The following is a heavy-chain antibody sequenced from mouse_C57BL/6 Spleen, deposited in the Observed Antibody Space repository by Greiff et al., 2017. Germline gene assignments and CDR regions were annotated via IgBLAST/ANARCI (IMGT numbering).Heavy chain of an antibody. J-gene: IGHJ3*01. D-gene: IGHD3-3*01. V-gene: IGHV1-52*01. CDR3: AIGADALAY. CDR1: GYTFTSYW. CDR2: IDPSDSEP. Sequence: QVQLQQPGAELVRPGSSVKLSCKASGYTFTSYWMHWVKQRPIQGLEWIGNIDPSDSEPHSNQKFKDKATLTVDKSSRTAYMQHSSLTSEDAAVYYCAIGADALAYWGQGTLVTVSA.